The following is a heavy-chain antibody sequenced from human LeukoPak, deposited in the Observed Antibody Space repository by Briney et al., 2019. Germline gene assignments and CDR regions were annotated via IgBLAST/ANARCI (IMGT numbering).Heavy chain of an antibody. CDR3: TKDTPVHDC. CDR1: GFTFRSYA. D-gene: IGHD2-15*01. CDR2: IQSDGNNK. Sequence: GGSLRLSCAASGFTFRSYAMHWVRQAPGKGLEGVAFIQSDGNNKYYSESVKGRFTISRDNSKNTLFLQMNSLRAEDTAVYYCTKDTPVHDCWGQGTLVTVSS. J-gene: IGHJ4*02. V-gene: IGHV3-30*02.